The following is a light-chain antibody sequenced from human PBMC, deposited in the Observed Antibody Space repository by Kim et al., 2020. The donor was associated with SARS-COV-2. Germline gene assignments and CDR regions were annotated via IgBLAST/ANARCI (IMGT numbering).Light chain of an antibody. J-gene: IGLJ3*02. CDR1: RNNVGNVS. V-gene: IGLV10-54*01. Sequence: QPATLTSTGNRNNVGNVSAAWLQQHQGHPPKLQSNRNNNRPSGMSERLSASRSGNTACLTITGLQPEDEADYYCSAWDSSLSAWVFGGGTQLTVL. CDR2: RNN. CDR3: SAWDSSLSAWV.